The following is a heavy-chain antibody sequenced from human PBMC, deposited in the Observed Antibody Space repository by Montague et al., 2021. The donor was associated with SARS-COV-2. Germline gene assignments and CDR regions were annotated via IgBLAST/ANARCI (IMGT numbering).Heavy chain of an antibody. Sequence: SLRLSCPAAGFTISRYSMNWVRQAPGKGLEWISYISMSETRTQYADSVKGRFTISRDNARNSLYLQMRSLTGGDTAVYYCARVASEHTAMAPDYWGQGTLVTVSS. CDR1: GFTISRYS. CDR2: ISMSETRT. V-gene: IGHV3-48*04. D-gene: IGHD5-18*01. CDR3: ARVASEHTAMAPDY. J-gene: IGHJ4*02.